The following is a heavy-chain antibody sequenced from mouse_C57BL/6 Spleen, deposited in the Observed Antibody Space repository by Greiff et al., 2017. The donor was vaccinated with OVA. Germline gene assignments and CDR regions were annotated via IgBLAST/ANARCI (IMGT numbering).Heavy chain of an antibody. V-gene: IGHV14-1*01. CDR2: IDPEDGDT. Sequence: VQLKESGAELVRPGASVKLSCTASGFNIKDYYMHWVKQRPEQGLEWIGRIDPEDGDTEYAPKFQGKATMTADTSSNTAYLQLSSLTSEDTAVYYCTTAPYYGSSSFAYWGQGTLVTVSA. J-gene: IGHJ3*01. CDR3: TTAPYYGSSSFAY. CDR1: GFNIKDYY. D-gene: IGHD1-1*01.